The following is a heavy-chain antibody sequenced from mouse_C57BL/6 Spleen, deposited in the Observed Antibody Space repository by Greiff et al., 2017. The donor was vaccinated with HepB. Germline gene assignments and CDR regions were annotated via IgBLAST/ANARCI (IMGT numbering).Heavy chain of an antibody. CDR1: GISITTGNYR. Sequence: EVKLQESGPGLVKPSQTVFLTCTVTGISITTGNYRWSWIRQFPGNKLEWIGYIYYSGTITYNPSLTSRTTITRDTPKNQFFLEMNSLTAEDTATYYCARDRTDDSNYGSFYWYFEVWGTGTTVTVSS. D-gene: IGHD2-5*01. CDR2: IYYSGTI. CDR3: ARDRTDDSNYGSFYWYFEV. J-gene: IGHJ1*03. V-gene: IGHV3-5*01.